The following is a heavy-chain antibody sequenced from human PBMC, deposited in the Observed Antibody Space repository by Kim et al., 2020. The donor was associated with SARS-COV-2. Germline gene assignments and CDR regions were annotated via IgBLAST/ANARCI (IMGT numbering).Heavy chain of an antibody. V-gene: IGHV4-39*01. J-gene: IGHJ4*02. CDR1: GGSISSSSYY. CDR2: IYYSGST. CDR3: ARGSGSYYRFDY. Sequence: SETLSLTCTVSGGSISSSSYYWGWIRQPPGKGLEWIGSIYYSGSTYYNPSLKSRVTISVDTSKNQFSLKLSSVTAADTAVYYCARGSGSYYRFDYWGQGTLVTVSS. D-gene: IGHD3-10*01.